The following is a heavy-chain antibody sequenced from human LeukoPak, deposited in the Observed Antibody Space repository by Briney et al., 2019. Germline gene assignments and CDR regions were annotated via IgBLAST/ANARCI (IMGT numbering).Heavy chain of an antibody. CDR3: ARPREVSIWFDP. Sequence: PSETLSLTCTVSGGSISSSSYYWGWIRQPPGKGLEWIGSIYYSGSTYYNPSLKSRVTISVDTSKNQFSLKLSSVTAADTAVYYCARPREVSIWFDPWGQGTLVTVSS. CDR1: GGSISSSSYY. V-gene: IGHV4-39*01. D-gene: IGHD3-3*02. J-gene: IGHJ5*02. CDR2: IYYSGST.